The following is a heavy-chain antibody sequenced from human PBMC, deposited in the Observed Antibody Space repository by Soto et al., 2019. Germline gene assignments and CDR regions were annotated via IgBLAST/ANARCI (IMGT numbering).Heavy chain of an antibody. CDR1: GFSFINHH. CDR3: ARVRKTYGEYDY. Sequence: EVQLVESGGGLVQPGGSLRLSCAGSGFSFINHHMHWVRQAPGKGLEYVSGISASGSTIYYADSGKGRFTISRDNSKNTLFLQMGDLRNEDMAVYYCARVRKTYGEYDYWGQGTLVTVSS. CDR2: ISASGSTI. D-gene: IGHD4-17*01. V-gene: IGHV3-64*07. J-gene: IGHJ4*02.